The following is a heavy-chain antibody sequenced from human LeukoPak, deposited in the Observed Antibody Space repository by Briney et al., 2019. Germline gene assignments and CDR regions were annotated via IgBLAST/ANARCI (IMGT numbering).Heavy chain of an antibody. J-gene: IGHJ4*02. CDR3: ARDGDSGYDLGYFDY. V-gene: IGHV3-30-3*01. Sequence: PGGSLRLSCAASGFTFSSYAMHWVRQAPGKGLEWVAVISYDGSNKYYADSVKGRFTISRDNSKNTLYLQMNSLRAEDTAVYYCARDGDSGYDLGYFDYWGQGTLVTVSS. D-gene: IGHD5-12*01. CDR2: ISYDGSNK. CDR1: GFTFSSYA.